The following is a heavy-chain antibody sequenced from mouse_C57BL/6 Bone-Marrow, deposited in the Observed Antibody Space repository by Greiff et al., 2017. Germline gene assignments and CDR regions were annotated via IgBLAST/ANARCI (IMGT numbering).Heavy chain of an antibody. Sequence: QVQLQQSGAELVRPGASVTLSCKASGYTFTDYEMHWVKQTPVHGLEWIGAIDPETGGTAYNQKFKGKAILTADKSSSTAYMELRSLTSEDSAVYYCTRPPNYSNYLYYFDYWGQGTTLTVSS. V-gene: IGHV1-15*01. CDR2: IDPETGGT. CDR3: TRPPNYSNYLYYFDY. D-gene: IGHD2-5*01. CDR1: GYTFTDYE. J-gene: IGHJ2*01.